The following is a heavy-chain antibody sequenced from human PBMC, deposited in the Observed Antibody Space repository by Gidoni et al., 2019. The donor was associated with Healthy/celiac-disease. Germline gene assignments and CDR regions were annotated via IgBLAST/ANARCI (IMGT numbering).Heavy chain of an antibody. D-gene: IGHD6-19*01. V-gene: IGHV3-73*01. Sequence: EVQLVESGGGLVQPGGSLKLSCADSGFTFSGSAMHWVRQASGKGLEWVGRIRSKANSYATAYAASVKGRFTISRDDSKNTAYLQMNSLKTEDTAVYYCTSGTYSSGYYWGQGTLVTVSS. CDR1: GFTFSGSA. CDR2: IRSKANSYAT. J-gene: IGHJ4*02. CDR3: TSGTYSSGYY.